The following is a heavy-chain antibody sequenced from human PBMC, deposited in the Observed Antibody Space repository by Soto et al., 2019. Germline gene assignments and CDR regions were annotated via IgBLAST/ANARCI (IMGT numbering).Heavy chain of an antibody. CDR2: ISYDGNTK. J-gene: IGHJ4*02. CDR1: GFIFSGYA. CDR3: AKETSAYEIDY. V-gene: IGHV3-30-3*01. Sequence: QVQLVESGGGVVQPGRSRRLSCAASGFIFSGYAMHWVRQAPGKGLEWVAVISYDGNTKYYADSVKGRFTVSRDNSKNTLYVQMNNLSAEDTAMYYCAKETSAYEIDYWGQGTLVNVSS. D-gene: IGHD5-12*01.